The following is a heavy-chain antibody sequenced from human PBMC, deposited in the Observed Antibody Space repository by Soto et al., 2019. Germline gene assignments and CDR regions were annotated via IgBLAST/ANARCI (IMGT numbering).Heavy chain of an antibody. J-gene: IGHJ4*02. Sequence: QVQLQESGPGLVKPSETLSLTCTVSGGSISSYYWSWIRQPPGKGLEWIGYFYYSGGTNYNPSLKRRVTISVDTSKNQFSLKLSSVTAADTAVYYCARTFVVGATDFDYWGQGTLVTVSS. CDR3: ARTFVVGATDFDY. CDR1: GGSISSYY. V-gene: IGHV4-59*01. D-gene: IGHD1-26*01. CDR2: FYYSGGT.